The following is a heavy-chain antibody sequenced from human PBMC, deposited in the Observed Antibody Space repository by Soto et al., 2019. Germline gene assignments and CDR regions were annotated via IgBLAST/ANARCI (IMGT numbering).Heavy chain of an antibody. CDR3: AKAKYYDILTGYFLYYFDY. CDR1: GFTFSSYA. Sequence: PVGSLRLSGAASGFTFSSYAMSWVRQAPGKGLEWVSAISGSGGSTYYADSVKGRFTISRDNSKNTLYLQMNSLRAEDTAVYYCAKAKYYDILTGYFLYYFDYWGQGTLVTVSS. J-gene: IGHJ4*02. V-gene: IGHV3-23*01. CDR2: ISGSGGST. D-gene: IGHD3-9*01.